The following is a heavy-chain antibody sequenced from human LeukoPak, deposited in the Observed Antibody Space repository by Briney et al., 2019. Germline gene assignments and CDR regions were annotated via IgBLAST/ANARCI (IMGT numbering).Heavy chain of an antibody. J-gene: IGHJ4*02. CDR2: SYYSGST. Sequence: PSETLSLTCTVSGGSISSSSYYWGWIRQPPGKGLEWIGSSYYSGSTNYNPSLKSRVTISVDTSKNQFSLKLSSVTAADTAVYYCARDNGSLDYWGQGTLVTVSS. CDR3: ARDNGSLDY. D-gene: IGHD2-8*01. CDR1: GGSISSSSYY. V-gene: IGHV4-39*02.